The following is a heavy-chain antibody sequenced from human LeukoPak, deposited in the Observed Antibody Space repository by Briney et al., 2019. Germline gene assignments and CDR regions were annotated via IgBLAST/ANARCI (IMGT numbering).Heavy chain of an antibody. Sequence: SETLSLTCTVSGGSISSYYWSWIRQPPGKGLERIGYIYYSGSTNYNPSLKSRVTISVDTSKNQFSLKLSSVTAADTAVYYCARGGLQLWYKPSYFDYWGQGTLVTVSS. CDR2: IYYSGST. CDR3: ARGGLQLWYKPSYFDY. J-gene: IGHJ4*02. CDR1: GGSISSYY. V-gene: IGHV4-59*01. D-gene: IGHD5-18*01.